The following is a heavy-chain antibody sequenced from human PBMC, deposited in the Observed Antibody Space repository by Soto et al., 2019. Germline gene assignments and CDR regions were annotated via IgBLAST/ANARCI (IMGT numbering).Heavy chain of an antibody. CDR1: GYTFTSYG. Sequence: ASVKVSCKASGYTFTSYGISWVRQAPGQGLEWMGWISAYNGNTNYAQKLQGRVTMTTDTSTSTAYMELRSLRSDDTAVYYCARDVTMVRGVIISLAYYYYYGMDVWGQGTTVTSP. J-gene: IGHJ6*02. V-gene: IGHV1-18*01. D-gene: IGHD3-10*01. CDR2: ISAYNGNT. CDR3: ARDVTMVRGVIISLAYYYYYGMDV.